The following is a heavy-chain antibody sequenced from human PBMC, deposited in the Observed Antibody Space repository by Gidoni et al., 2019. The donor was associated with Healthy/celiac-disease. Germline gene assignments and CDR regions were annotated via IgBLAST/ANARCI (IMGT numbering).Heavy chain of an antibody. V-gene: IGHV1-8*01. Sequence: QVQLVQSGAEVKKPGASVTVSCKASGYTFTSYDINWVRQATGQGLEWMGWMNPNSGNTGYAQKFQGRVTMTRNTSISTAYMELSSLRSEDTAVYYCATLAARMNYYYYGMDVWGQGTTVTVSS. CDR1: GYTFTSYD. J-gene: IGHJ6*02. D-gene: IGHD6-6*01. CDR2: MNPNSGNT. CDR3: ATLAARMNYYYYGMDV.